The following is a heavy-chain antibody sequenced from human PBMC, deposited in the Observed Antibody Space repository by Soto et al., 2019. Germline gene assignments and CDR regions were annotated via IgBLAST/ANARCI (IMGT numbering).Heavy chain of an antibody. CDR2: TSGTSDMT. V-gene: IGHV3-23*01. D-gene: IGHD4-4*01. Sequence: EVQLLESGGDLVEPGGSLRLSCVGSGFTFSSYPMNWVRQAPGKGLEWVSATSGTSDMTYYANSVTGRFTISRDNSKNTLYLQVSSLRVEDTAIYYCAKYRWGATTVTSINWGRGTLVTVSS. CDR3: AKYRWGATTVTSIN. CDR1: GFTFSSYP. J-gene: IGHJ1*01.